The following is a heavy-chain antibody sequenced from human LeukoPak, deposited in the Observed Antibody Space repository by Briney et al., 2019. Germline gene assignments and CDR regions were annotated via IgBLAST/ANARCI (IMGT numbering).Heavy chain of an antibody. V-gene: IGHV3-74*01. CDR1: GFTLSDYW. CDR3: LRDGGGTTPYDC. D-gene: IGHD1-7*01. CDR2: ISPDGRNI. J-gene: IGHJ4*02. Sequence: GGSLRLSCAASGFTLSDYWMNWVRQAAGKGPVWVSHISPDGRNIAYADSVKGRFTISRDSAKNTLYLQMNSLRVRDTAVYYSLRDGGGTTPYDCWGQGTLVTVSS.